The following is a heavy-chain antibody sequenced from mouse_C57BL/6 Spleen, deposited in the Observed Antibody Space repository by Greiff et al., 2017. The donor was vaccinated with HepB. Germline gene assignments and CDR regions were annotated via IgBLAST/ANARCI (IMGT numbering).Heavy chain of an antibody. CDR2: ISDGGSYT. V-gene: IGHV5-4*01. D-gene: IGHD2-5*01. CDR3: ARDLSNYGAMDY. Sequence: EVKVEESGGGLVKPGGSLKLSCAASGFTFSSYAMSWVRQTPEKRLEWVATISDGGSYTYYPDNVKGRFTISRDNAKNNLYLQMSHLKSEDTAMYYCARDLSNYGAMDYWGQGTSVTVSS. CDR1: GFTFSSYA. J-gene: IGHJ4*01.